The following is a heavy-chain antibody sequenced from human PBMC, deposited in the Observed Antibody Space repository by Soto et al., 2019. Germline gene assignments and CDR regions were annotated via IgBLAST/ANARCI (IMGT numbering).Heavy chain of an antibody. Sequence: AETLSLTCPFSGVSISSYYWSWIRQPPGKGLERIGYIYYSGSTNYNPSLKSRVTISVDTSKNQFSLKLSSVTAADTAVYYCARQGGERTTVTTHSPYYYYYYMDVWGKGTTVTVS. J-gene: IGHJ6*03. V-gene: IGHV4-59*08. D-gene: IGHD4-17*01. CDR3: ARQGGERTTVTTHSPYYYYYYMDV. CDR2: IYYSGST. CDR1: GVSISSYY.